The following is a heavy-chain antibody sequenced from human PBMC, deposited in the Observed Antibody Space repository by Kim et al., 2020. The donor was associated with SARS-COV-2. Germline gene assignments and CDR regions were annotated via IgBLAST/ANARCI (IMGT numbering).Heavy chain of an antibody. V-gene: IGHV4-30-2*04. D-gene: IGHD1-26*01. CDR3: ARFSGSYYFDY. Sequence: NYNPTPRSRVTISVDPSKNQSSLKVRSVPAADTAVYYCARFSGSYYFDYWGQGTLVTVAS. J-gene: IGHJ4*02.